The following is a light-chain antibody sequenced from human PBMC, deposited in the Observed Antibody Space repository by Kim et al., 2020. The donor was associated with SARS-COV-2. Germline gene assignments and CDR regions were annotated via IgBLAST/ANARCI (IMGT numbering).Light chain of an antibody. CDR2: DVS. Sequence: QSALTQPASVSGSPGQSITISCSGSRADIGSFNYVSWYQQHPGKVPQLVMYDVSSRPSGISDRFSGSKSGYTASLTISGLQPEDEGDYYCTSYTTSTILVFGGGTQLTVL. V-gene: IGLV2-14*03. J-gene: IGLJ3*02. CDR3: TSYTTSTILV. CDR1: RADIGSFNY.